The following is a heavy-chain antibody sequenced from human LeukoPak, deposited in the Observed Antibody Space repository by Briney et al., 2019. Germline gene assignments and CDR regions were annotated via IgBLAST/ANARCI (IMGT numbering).Heavy chain of an antibody. CDR3: ARGGSGSYFSWLDP. V-gene: IGHV1-2*02. J-gene: IGHJ5*02. D-gene: IGHD3-10*01. Sequence: ASVKVSCKASGYTFTGYYIHWVRHAPGQGLECMGWINPNSGGTNYAQKFQGRVTMTRDTSISTAYMELSRLRSDDTAVYYCARGGSGSYFSWLDPWGQGTLATVSS. CDR2: INPNSGGT. CDR1: GYTFTGYY.